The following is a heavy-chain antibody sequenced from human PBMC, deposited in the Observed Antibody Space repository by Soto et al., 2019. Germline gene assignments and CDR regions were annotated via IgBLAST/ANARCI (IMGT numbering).Heavy chain of an antibody. V-gene: IGHV3-33*01. CDR1: GFPLRSYG. CDR2: IWYDGSNK. J-gene: IGHJ4*02. CDR3: ARDPCITRCPDY. D-gene: IGHD2-2*01. Sequence: GGSLRLSCAASGFPLRSYGMHWVRQAPGKGLEWVAVIWYDGSNKYYADSVKGRFTISRDNSKNTLYLQMNSLRAEDTAVYYSARDPCITRCPDYWGQGTLVTVSS.